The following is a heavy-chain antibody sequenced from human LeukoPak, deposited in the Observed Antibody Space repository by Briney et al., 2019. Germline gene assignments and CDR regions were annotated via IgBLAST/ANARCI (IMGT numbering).Heavy chain of an antibody. V-gene: IGHV4-38-2*02. Sequence: TSETLSLTCTVSGYSISSGYYWGWIRQPPGKGLEWIGSIYHSGSTYYDPSLKSRVTMSVDTSKNQFSLKLTSVTAADTAVYYCARGPLSATYDAFDMWGQGTMVTVSS. CDR2: IYHSGST. CDR3: ARGPLSATYDAFDM. CDR1: GYSISSGYY. J-gene: IGHJ3*02.